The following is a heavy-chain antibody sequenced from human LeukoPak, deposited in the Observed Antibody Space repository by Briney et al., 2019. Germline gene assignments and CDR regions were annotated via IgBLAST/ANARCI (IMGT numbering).Heavy chain of an antibody. CDR2: ISGSGGST. Sequence: PGGSLRLSCAASGFTFSSYAMSWVRQAPGKGLEWVSAISGSGGSTYYADSVKGRFTISRDNSKNTLYLQMNSLRAEDTAVYYCAKTKIWFGELPEGYYFDHWGQGTLVTVSS. CDR3: AKTKIWFGELPEGYYFDH. CDR1: GFTFSSYA. V-gene: IGHV3-23*01. D-gene: IGHD3-10*01. J-gene: IGHJ4*02.